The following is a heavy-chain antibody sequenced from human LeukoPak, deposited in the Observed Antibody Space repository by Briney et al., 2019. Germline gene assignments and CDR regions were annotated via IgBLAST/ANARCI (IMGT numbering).Heavy chain of an antibody. CDR2: VYYSGST. V-gene: IGHV4-39*01. D-gene: IGHD3-10*01. J-gene: IGHJ4*02. CDR3: ARHRVVFDYVDY. CDR1: GDSISSSSYY. Sequence: SDTLSLTCTVSGDSISSSSYYWAWIRQPPGKGLEWIGSVYYSGSTYSNPSLQSRVTVSADTSKNQFSLRLTSVTASDTAVYYCARHRVVFDYVDYWGQGALVTVSS.